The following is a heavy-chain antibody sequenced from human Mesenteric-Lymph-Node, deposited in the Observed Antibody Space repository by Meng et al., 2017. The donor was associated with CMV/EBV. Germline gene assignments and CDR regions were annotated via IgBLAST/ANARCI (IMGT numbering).Heavy chain of an antibody. D-gene: IGHD3-10*01. Sequence: SLKISCAASGFTFDDYAMHWVRQAPGKGLEWVSSITWNSGTIGYADSVKGRFTISGDNAKNSLYLQMNSLRAEDTAVYYCAEQMVRGYYYYGMDVWGQGTTVTVSS. CDR3: AEQMVRGYYYYGMDV. CDR2: ITWNSGTI. V-gene: IGHV3-9*01. CDR1: GFTFDDYA. J-gene: IGHJ6*02.